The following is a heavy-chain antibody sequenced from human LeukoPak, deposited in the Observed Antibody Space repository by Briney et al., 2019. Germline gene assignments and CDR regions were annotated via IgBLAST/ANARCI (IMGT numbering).Heavy chain of an antibody. CDR3: ARLKAAAGSNFDY. V-gene: IGHV3-9*01. Sequence: PGGSLRLSCAASGFNFDDYAMHWVRQAPGKGLEWVSGISWNSVRIGYADSVKGRFTISRDTAKNSLYLQMNSLRAEDTALYYCARLKAAAGSNFDYWGQGTLVTVSS. CDR2: ISWNSVRI. D-gene: IGHD6-13*01. J-gene: IGHJ4*02. CDR1: GFNFDDYA.